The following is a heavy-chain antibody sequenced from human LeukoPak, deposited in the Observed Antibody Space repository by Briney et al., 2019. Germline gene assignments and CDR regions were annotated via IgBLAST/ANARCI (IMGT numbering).Heavy chain of an antibody. CDR1: GFTFSSYE. J-gene: IGHJ6*03. CDR2: ISSSGSTI. V-gene: IGHV3-48*03. D-gene: IGHD1-26*01. CDR3: ARDPYSGSYGNYYFYFMDV. Sequence: GGSLRLSCAASGFTFSSYEMNWARQAPGKGLEWVSYISSSGSTIYYADSVKGRFTISRDNAKNSLYLQMNSLRAEDTAVYYCARDPYSGSYGNYYFYFMDVWGKGTTVTISS.